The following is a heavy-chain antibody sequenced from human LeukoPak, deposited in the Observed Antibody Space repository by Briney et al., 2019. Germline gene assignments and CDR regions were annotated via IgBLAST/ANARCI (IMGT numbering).Heavy chain of an antibody. CDR3: ARDSTVDTAYYYYGMDV. CDR1: GSTFTDYY. V-gene: IGHV1-2*02. D-gene: IGHD5-18*01. CDR2: INPNSGGT. Sequence: ASVKVSCKTSGSTFTDYYLHWVRQAPGQGLEWMGWINPNSGGTNYAQKFQGRVTMTRDTSISTAYMELSRLRSDDTAVYYCARDSTVDTAYYYYGMDVWGQGTTVTVSS. J-gene: IGHJ6*02.